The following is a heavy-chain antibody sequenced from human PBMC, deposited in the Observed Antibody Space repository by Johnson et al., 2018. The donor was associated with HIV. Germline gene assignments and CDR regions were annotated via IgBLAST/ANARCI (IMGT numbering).Heavy chain of an antibody. Sequence: QVQLVESGGGVVQPGRSLRLSCAASGFTFSSYAMHWVRQAPGKGLEWVAVMSYDGTNKYYADSVKGRFTISRDNSKNTLYLQMNSLRAEDTAVYYCARGYCGGYCFSWSALSGPFDIWGQGTMVTVSS. V-gene: IGHV3-30*04. CDR2: MSYDGTNK. CDR3: ARGYCGGYCFSWSALSGPFDI. CDR1: GFTFSSYA. D-gene: IGHD2-21*01. J-gene: IGHJ3*02.